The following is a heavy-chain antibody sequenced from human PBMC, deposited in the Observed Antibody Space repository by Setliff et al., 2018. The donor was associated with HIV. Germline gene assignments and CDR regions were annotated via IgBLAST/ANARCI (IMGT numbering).Heavy chain of an antibody. CDR3: ARVKGVYCSSVSCYPSWFDP. V-gene: IGHV4-39*07. D-gene: IGHD2-2*01. CDR2: IYHSGST. J-gene: IGHJ5*02. Sequence: SETLSLTCTVSGGSISSYYWGWIRQPPGKGLEWIGSIYHSGSTFYNPSLKSRVTLSLDTSKNQFSLKVTSVTAADTAVYYCARVKGVYCSSVSCYPSWFDPWGQGTLVTVSS. CDR1: GGSISSYY.